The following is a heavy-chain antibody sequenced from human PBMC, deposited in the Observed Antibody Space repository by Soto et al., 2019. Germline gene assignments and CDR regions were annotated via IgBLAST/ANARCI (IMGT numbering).Heavy chain of an antibody. V-gene: IGHV4-59*01. J-gene: IGHJ4*02. CDR2: IYYSGST. CDR3: ARSYYDFWSGYWNFDY. CDR1: GGSISSYY. Sequence: SETLSLTCTVSGGSISSYYWSWIRQPPGKGLEWIGYIYYSGSTNYNPSLKSRVTISVDTSKNQFSLKLSSVTAADTAVYYCARSYYDFWSGYWNFDYWGQGTLVTVPQ. D-gene: IGHD3-3*01.